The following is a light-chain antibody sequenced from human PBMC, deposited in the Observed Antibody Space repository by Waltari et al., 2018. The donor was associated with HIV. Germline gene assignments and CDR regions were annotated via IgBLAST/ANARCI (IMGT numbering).Light chain of an antibody. V-gene: IGKV1-27*01. CDR3: QTYDSAPFT. CDR1: QGISNH. Sequence: DIQMTQSPPSLSASARARVTITCRASQGISNHLAWYQQKPGKLPKLLIYAASTLQSGVPSRFSGSGSGTDFTLTISSLQPEDVATYYCQTYDSAPFTFGPGTKVDIK. J-gene: IGKJ3*01. CDR2: AAS.